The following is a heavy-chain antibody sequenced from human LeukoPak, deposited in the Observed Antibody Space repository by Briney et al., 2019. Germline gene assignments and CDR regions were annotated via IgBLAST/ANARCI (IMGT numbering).Heavy chain of an antibody. CDR2: INHSGST. CDR3: ARVVVVAATNFDY. J-gene: IGHJ4*02. V-gene: IGHV4-34*01. Sequence: SETLSLTCAVYGGSFSGYYWSWIRQPPGKGLEWTGEINHSGSTNYNPSLKSRVTISVDTSKNQFSLKLSSVTAADMAVYYCARVVVVAATNFDYWGQGTLVTVSS. CDR1: GGSFSGYY. D-gene: IGHD2-15*01.